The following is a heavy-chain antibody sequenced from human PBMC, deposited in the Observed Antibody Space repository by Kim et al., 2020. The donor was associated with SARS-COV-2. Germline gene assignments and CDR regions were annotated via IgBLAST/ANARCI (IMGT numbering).Heavy chain of an antibody. CDR3: ARGDRGFIVGAKYYYYGMDV. D-gene: IGHD1-26*01. J-gene: IGHJ6*02. Sequence: SETLSLTCAVYGGSFSGYYWSWIRQPPGKGLEWIGEINHSGSTNYNPSLKSRVTISVDTSKNQFYLKLSSVTAADTAVYYCARGDRGFIVGAKYYYYGMDVWGQGTTVTVSS. CDR2: INHSGST. CDR1: GGSFSGYY. V-gene: IGHV4-34*01.